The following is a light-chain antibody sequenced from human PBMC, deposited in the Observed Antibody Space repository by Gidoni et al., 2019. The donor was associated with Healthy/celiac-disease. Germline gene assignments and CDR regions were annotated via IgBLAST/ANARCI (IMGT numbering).Light chain of an antibody. Sequence: DIQMTQSTSSLSASVGDRVTITCRASQGIRNALRWYQQKPGKAPKRLIYAASSLQSGVPSRCSGSGSGTEFTLTSSSLQPEDFATYYCRQHNSYPWTFXXXTKVEIK. CDR2: AAS. CDR1: QGIRNA. V-gene: IGKV1-17*01. CDR3: RQHNSYPWT. J-gene: IGKJ1*01.